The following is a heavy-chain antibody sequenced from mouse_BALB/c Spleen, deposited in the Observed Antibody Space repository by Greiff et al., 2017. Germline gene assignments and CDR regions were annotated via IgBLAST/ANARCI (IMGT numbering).Heavy chain of an antibody. J-gene: IGHJ1*01. CDR3: ARGGSSYRYFDV. Sequence: EVKLMESGPSLVKPSQTLSLTCSVTGDSITSGYWNWIRKFPGNKLEYMGYISYSGSTYYNPSLKSRISITRDTSKNQYYLQLNSVTTEDTATYYCARGGSSYRYFDVWGAGTTVTVSS. CDR1: GDSITSGY. V-gene: IGHV3-8*02. D-gene: IGHD1-1*01. CDR2: ISYSGST.